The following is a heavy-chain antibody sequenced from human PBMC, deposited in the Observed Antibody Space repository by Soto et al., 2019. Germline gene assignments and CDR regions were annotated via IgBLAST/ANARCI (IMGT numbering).Heavy chain of an antibody. CDR3: AKLNLFVSAAAGRGPFDY. J-gene: IGHJ4*02. CDR1: GFTFSNYA. D-gene: IGHD6-13*01. CDR2: VSGSGGNT. Sequence: VQLLESGGGLVQPGGSLRLSCAASGFTFSNYAMSWVRQAPGKGLEWVSAVSGSGGNTYYADSVQARFTISRDNSKNMLNLQMNSLRAEDTAVYYCAKLNLFVSAAAGRGPFDYWGQGTLVTVSS. V-gene: IGHV3-23*01.